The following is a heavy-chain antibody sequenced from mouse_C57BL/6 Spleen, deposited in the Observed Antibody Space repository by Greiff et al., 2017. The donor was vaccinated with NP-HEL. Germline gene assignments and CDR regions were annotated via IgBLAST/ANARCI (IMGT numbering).Heavy chain of an antibody. CDR3: TRRDYYGSSSDY. Sequence: QVQLQQSGAELVRPGASVTLSCKASGYTFTDYEMHWVKQTPVHGLEWIGAIDPETGGTAYNQKFKGKAILTADKSSSTAYMELRSLTSEDSAVYYCTRRDYYGSSSDYWGLGTTLTVSS. CDR2: IDPETGGT. D-gene: IGHD1-1*01. CDR1: GYTFTDYE. V-gene: IGHV1-15*01. J-gene: IGHJ2*01.